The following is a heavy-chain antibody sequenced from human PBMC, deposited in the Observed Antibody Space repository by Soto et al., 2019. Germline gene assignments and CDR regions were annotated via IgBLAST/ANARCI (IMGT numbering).Heavy chain of an antibody. CDR1: GGSFSGYY. CDR2: INHSGST. J-gene: IGHJ6*03. CDR3: ASRSPPKYYYYYYYMDV. V-gene: IGHV4-34*01. Sequence: QVQLQQWGAGLLKPSETLSLTCAVYGGSFSGYYWSWIRQPPGKGLEWIGEINHSGSTNYNPSLTSRVTISVDTSKNQFSLKLSSVTAADTAVYYCASRSPPKYYYYYYYMDVWGKGTTVTVSS.